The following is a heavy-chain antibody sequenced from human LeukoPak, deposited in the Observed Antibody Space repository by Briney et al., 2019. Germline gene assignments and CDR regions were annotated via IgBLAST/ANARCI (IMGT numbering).Heavy chain of an antibody. CDR2: INPNSGDT. Sequence: AASVKVSFKASEYTFTDYYIHWVRQAPGQGLEWMGWINPNSGDTNYAQRFQGRVTMTRDTSVSTAYMELSSLRSDDTAVYYCTIRTTDTSGWIPYFQHWGQGTLVTVSS. CDR3: TIRTTDTSGWIPYFQH. D-gene: IGHD6-19*01. J-gene: IGHJ1*01. V-gene: IGHV1-2*02. CDR1: EYTFTDYY.